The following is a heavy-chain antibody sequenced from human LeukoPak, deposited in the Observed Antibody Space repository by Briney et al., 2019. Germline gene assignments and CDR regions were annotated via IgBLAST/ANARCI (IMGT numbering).Heavy chain of an antibody. D-gene: IGHD2-8*01. CDR3: AKDRVELPGTNAPTDY. Sequence: GGSLRLSCASSVFTFSSYGMHGVRQAPGKGLQWVAVISYDGSNKYYADSVKGRFTISRDNSKNTLYLQMYSLRAEDTAVYYCAKDRVELPGTNAPTDYWGQGTLVTVSS. V-gene: IGHV3-30*18. CDR1: VFTFSSYG. J-gene: IGHJ4*02. CDR2: ISYDGSNK.